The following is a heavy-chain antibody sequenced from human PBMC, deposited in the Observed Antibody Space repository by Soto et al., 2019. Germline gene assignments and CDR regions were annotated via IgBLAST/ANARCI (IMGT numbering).Heavy chain of an antibody. D-gene: IGHD6-13*01. CDR2: ISYDGSNK. Sequence: QVQLVESGGGVVQPGRSLRLSCAASGFTFSSYAMHWVRQAPGKGLEWVAVISYDGSNKYYADSVKGRFTISRDNSKNTLYLQMNSRRAEDTAVYYCWGSSHGGFDYWGQGTLVTVSS. V-gene: IGHV3-30-3*01. CDR1: GFTFSSYA. CDR3: WGSSHGGFDY. J-gene: IGHJ4*02.